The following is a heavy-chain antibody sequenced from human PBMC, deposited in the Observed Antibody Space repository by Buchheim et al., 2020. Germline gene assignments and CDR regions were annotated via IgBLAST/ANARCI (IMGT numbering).Heavy chain of an antibody. Sequence: EVQMVDSGGGLVQPGGSLRLSCAASGFNFGAYAMNWFRQAPGRGLEWLSHIRSGSAAIYYADSVRGRFTLSRDDAKNSLYLQMDSLRDDDTAVYFCATWAFYHGVDVWGQGT. V-gene: IGHV3-48*02. CDR1: GFNFGAYA. CDR2: IRSGSAAI. CDR3: ATWAFYHGVDV. D-gene: IGHD7-27*01. J-gene: IGHJ6*02.